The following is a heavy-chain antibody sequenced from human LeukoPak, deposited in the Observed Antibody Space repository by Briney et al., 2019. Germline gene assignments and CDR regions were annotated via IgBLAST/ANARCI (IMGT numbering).Heavy chain of an antibody. CDR1: GGTFSSYA. Sequence: SVKVSCKASGGTFSSYAISWVRQAPGQGLEWMGGIIPIFGTANYAQKFQGRVTITADESTSTAYMELSSLRSEDTAVYYCATAYYDILTGSRPLDYWGQGTLVTVSS. CDR2: IIPIFGTA. V-gene: IGHV1-69*13. D-gene: IGHD3-9*01. J-gene: IGHJ4*02. CDR3: ATAYYDILTGSRPLDY.